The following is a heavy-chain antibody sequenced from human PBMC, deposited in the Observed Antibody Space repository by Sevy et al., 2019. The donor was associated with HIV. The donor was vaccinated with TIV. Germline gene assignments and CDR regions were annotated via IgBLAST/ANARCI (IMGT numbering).Heavy chain of an antibody. CDR1: GGSISSYY. CDR3: ARTDTGEYYYGMDV. V-gene: IGHV4-59*01. J-gene: IGHJ6*02. D-gene: IGHD3-10*01. CDR2: IYYSGST. Sequence: SETLSLTCTVSGGSISSYYWNWIRQPPGKGLEWIGYIYYSGSTNYNPSLKSRVTISVDTSKNQFSLKLSSVTAADTAVYYCARTDTGEYYYGMDVWGQGTTVTVSS.